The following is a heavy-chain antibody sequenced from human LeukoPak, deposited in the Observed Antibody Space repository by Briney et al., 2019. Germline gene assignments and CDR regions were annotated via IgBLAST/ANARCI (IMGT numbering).Heavy chain of an antibody. CDR2: IIPIFGTA. J-gene: IGHJ5*02. CDR1: GGTFSSYA. CDR3: ALDIVATIGQYNWFDP. D-gene: IGHD5-12*01. Sequence: ASVKVSCKASGGTFSSYAMSWVRQAPGQGLEWMGRIIPIFGTANFAQKFQGRVTITTDESTSTAYMELSSLRSEDTAVYYCALDIVATIGQYNWFDPWGQGTLVTVSS. V-gene: IGHV1-69*05.